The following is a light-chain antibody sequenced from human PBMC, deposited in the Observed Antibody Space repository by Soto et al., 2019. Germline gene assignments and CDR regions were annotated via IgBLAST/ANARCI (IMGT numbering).Light chain of an antibody. Sequence: ETVMTQSPVTLSVSPGERATLSCRASQSVSNNLAWYQQKAGQAPRLLIYDVSTRATGIPARFSGSGSGTEFAPTLSSLQSEDFAVYYCQHYNNWPPWTFGQGTKAEIK. CDR1: QSVSNN. CDR3: QHYNNWPPWT. V-gene: IGKV3-15*01. CDR2: DVS. J-gene: IGKJ1*01.